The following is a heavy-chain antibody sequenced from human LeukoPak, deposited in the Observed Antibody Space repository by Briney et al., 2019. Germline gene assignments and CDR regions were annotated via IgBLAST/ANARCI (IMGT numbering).Heavy chain of an antibody. J-gene: IGHJ4*02. CDR1: GFTFSSYA. D-gene: IGHD3-22*01. V-gene: IGHV3-23*01. Sequence: PPGGSLRLSCAASGFTFSSYAMSWVRQTPGKGLEWVSGISDSGGSTYYADSLRGRFTISRDNSKNTLYLQMNNLRAEDAAVYYCAKGKGSSSGSFDHCGQGTLVTVSS. CDR2: ISDSGGST. CDR3: AKGKGSSSGSFDH.